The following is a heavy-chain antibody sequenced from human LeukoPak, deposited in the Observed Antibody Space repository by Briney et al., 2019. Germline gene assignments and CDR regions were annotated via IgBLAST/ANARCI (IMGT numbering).Heavy chain of an antibody. V-gene: IGHV4-61*02. CDR3: ARQFDY. CDR1: GGSIGSGSYY. Sequence: SQTLSLTFTVSGGSIGSGSYYWSWIRQPAGKGLEWIGRIYTSGSTNYNPSLKSRVTISVDTSKNQFSLKLSSVTAADTAVYYCARQFDYWGQGTLVTVSS. J-gene: IGHJ4*02. CDR2: IYTSGST.